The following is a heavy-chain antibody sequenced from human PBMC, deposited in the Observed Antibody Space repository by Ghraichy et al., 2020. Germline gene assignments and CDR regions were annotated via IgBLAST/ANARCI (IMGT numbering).Heavy chain of an antibody. CDR2: ISYDGSNK. V-gene: IGHV3-30*18. Sequence: GESLNISCAASGFTFSSYGMHWVRQAPGKGLEWVAVISYDGSNKYYADSVKGRFTISRDNSKNTLYLQMNSLRAEDTAVYYCAKGLGYFDYWGQGTLVTVSS. CDR3: AKGLGYFDY. D-gene: IGHD6-19*01. J-gene: IGHJ4*02. CDR1: GFTFSSYG.